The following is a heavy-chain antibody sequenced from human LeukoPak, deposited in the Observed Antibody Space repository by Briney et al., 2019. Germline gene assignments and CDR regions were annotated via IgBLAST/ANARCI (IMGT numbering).Heavy chain of an antibody. CDR3: ARDEWGSGYELKVVVAATTFVY. V-gene: IGHV1-69*04. J-gene: IGHJ4*02. CDR2: IIPILGIA. Sequence: GASVKVSCKASRGTFSSYAISWVRQAPGQGLEWMGRIIPILGIANYAQKFQGRVTITADKSTSTAYMELSSLRSEDTAVYYCARDEWGSGYELKVVVAATTFVYWGQGTLVTVSS. D-gene: IGHD2-15*01. CDR1: RGTFSSYA.